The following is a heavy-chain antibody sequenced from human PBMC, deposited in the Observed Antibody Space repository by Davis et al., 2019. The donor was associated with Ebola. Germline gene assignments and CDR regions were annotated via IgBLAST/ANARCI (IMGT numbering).Heavy chain of an antibody. Sequence: PGESLKISCAASGFTFSSYAMSWVRQAPGKGLEWVSAISGSGGSTYYADSVKGRFTISRDNSKNTLYLQMNSLRAEDTAVYYCAKVPFLEWLPDYGMDVWGQGTTVTVSS. CDR3: AKVPFLEWLPDYGMDV. V-gene: IGHV3-23*01. CDR1: GFTFSSYA. D-gene: IGHD3-3*02. CDR2: ISGSGGST. J-gene: IGHJ6*02.